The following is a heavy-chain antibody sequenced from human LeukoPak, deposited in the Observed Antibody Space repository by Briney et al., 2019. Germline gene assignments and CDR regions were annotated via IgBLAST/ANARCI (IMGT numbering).Heavy chain of an antibody. V-gene: IGHV3-23*01. D-gene: IGHD1-26*01. J-gene: IGHJ4*02. Sequence: GGSLRLSCAASGFTFSSYAMSWVRQAPGKGLEWVSAISGSGGSTYYADSVKGRFAISRDNSKNTLCLQMNSLRAEDTAVYYCAKLSYSGSYPAFDYWGQGTLVTVSS. CDR2: ISGSGGST. CDR1: GFTFSSYA. CDR3: AKLSYSGSYPAFDY.